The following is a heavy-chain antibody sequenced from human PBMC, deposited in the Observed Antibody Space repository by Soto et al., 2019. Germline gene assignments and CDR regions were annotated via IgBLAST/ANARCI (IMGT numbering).Heavy chain of an antibody. D-gene: IGHD2-2*01. V-gene: IGHV1-24*01. CDR1: GYTLTELY. J-gene: IGHJ3*02. CDR3: ATDRGSTYASDAFDI. Sequence: GASVKVSCKVSGYTLTELYLPWVRQAPGKGLEWMGGFDPEDGETIYAQKFQGRVTMTEDTSTDTAYMELSSLRSEDTAVYYCATDRGSTYASDAFDIWGQGTMVTVSS. CDR2: FDPEDGET.